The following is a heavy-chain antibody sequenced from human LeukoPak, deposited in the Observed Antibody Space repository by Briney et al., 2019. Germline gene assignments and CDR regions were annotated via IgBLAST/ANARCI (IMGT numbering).Heavy chain of an antibody. D-gene: IGHD3-10*01. Sequence: GGSLRLSCVASGFTLSTYAMTWVRQAPGKGLEWVSAISGSGGSTYYADSVKGRFTISRDNSKNTLYLQMNSLRAEDTAVYYCAKDMALWFGESNWFDPWGQGTLVTVSS. CDR1: GFTLSTYA. CDR2: ISGSGGST. CDR3: AKDMALWFGESNWFDP. V-gene: IGHV3-23*01. J-gene: IGHJ5*02.